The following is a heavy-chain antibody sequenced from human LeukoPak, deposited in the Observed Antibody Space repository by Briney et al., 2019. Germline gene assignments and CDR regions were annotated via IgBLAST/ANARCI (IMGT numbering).Heavy chain of an antibody. V-gene: IGHV4-59*01. CDR1: GGSLSSYF. J-gene: IGHJ6*02. D-gene: IGHD2-15*01. CDR2: VYYRGST. CDR3: TRASPIRCSGGSCFSGAHYYYYYGMDV. Sequence: SETLSLTCTVSGGSLSSYFWSWVRQPPGKGLEWIGYVYYRGSTQYNSSLKSRLTISVDTSKNQFSLKLSSVTAADTAVYYCTRASPIRCSGGSCFSGAHYYYYYGMDVWGQGTTVTVSS.